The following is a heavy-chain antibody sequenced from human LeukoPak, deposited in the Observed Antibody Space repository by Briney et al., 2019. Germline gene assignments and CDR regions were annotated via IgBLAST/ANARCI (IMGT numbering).Heavy chain of an antibody. J-gene: IGHJ5*02. V-gene: IGHV1-69*13. CDR3: ARGVELLWFGELLYGTNNWFDP. CDR1: GGTFSSYA. CDR2: IIPIFGTA. Sequence: ASVKVSCKASGGTFSSYAISWVRQAPGQGLEWMGGIIPIFGTANYAQKFQGRVTITADESTSTAYMELSSLRSEDTAVYYCARGVELLWFGELLYGTNNWFDPWGQGTLVTVSS. D-gene: IGHD3-10*01.